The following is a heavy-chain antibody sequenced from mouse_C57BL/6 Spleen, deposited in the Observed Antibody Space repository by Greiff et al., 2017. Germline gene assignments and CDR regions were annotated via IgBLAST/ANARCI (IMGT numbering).Heavy chain of an antibody. CDR2: IYPGDGDT. J-gene: IGHJ2*01. CDR1: GYAFSSYW. Sequence: VQLQESGAELVKPGASVKISCKASGYAFSSYWMNWVKQRPGKGLEWIGQIYPGDGDTNYNGKFKGKATLTADKSSSTAYMQLSGLTSEDSAVYFCARRGLAYFDYWGQGTTLTVSS. D-gene: IGHD3-3*01. V-gene: IGHV1-80*01. CDR3: ARRGLAYFDY.